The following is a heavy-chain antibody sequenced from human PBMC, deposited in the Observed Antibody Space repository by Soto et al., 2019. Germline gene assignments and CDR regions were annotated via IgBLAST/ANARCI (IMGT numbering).Heavy chain of an antibody. Sequence: GGSLRLSCAASGFTFSSYWMSWVRQAPGKGLEWVANIKQDGSEKYYVDSVKGRFTISRDNAKNSLYLQMNSLRAEDTAVYYCARDIVFRDIVVVTAWGAFDIWGQGTMVTVSS. J-gene: IGHJ3*02. CDR2: IKQDGSEK. D-gene: IGHD2-21*02. CDR3: ARDIVFRDIVVVTAWGAFDI. CDR1: GFTFSSYW. V-gene: IGHV3-7*01.